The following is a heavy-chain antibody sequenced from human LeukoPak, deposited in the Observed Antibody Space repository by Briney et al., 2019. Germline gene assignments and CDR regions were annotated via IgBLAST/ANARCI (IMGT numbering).Heavy chain of an antibody. CDR2: ISSSSNYI. CDR1: GFTFSSYS. J-gene: IGHJ6*03. V-gene: IGHV3-21*01. Sequence: GGSLRLSCAASGFTFSSYSMNWVRQAPGKGLEWVSSISSSSNYIYYADSVKGRFTISRDNAKNSLYLQMNSLRAEDTAVYYCVRAEVGTTLKYYYYYMDVWGKGTTVTVSS. CDR3: VRAEVGTTLKYYYYYMDV. D-gene: IGHD1-26*01.